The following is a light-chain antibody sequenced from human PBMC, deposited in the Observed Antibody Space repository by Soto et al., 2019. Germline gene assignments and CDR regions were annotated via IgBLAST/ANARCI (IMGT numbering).Light chain of an antibody. Sequence: QSVLTQPPSASGTPGQRVTISCSGSSSNIGSNAVNWYQHLPGTAPKLLLYTNTQRPSGVPDRFSGSKSGASASLAISGLQSEDEADYYCAAWDDSLNGVVFGGGNKLTVL. CDR3: AAWDDSLNGVV. CDR1: SSNIGSNA. V-gene: IGLV1-44*01. CDR2: TNT. J-gene: IGLJ2*01.